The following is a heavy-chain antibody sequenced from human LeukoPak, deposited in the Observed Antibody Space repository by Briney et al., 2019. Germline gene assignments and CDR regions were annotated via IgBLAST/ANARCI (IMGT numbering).Heavy chain of an antibody. CDR2: ISWNSGSI. CDR1: GFTFDDYA. D-gene: IGHD1-1*01. J-gene: IGHJ4*02. V-gene: IGHV3-9*01. CDR3: VKDRSTSGVSEFDC. Sequence: GRSLRLSCAASGFTFDDYAMHWVRQAPGKGLEWVSGISWNSGSIGYADSVKGRFTISRDNAKNSLYLQMNSLRTEDTALYYCVKDRSTSGVSEFDCWGQGTLVTVSS.